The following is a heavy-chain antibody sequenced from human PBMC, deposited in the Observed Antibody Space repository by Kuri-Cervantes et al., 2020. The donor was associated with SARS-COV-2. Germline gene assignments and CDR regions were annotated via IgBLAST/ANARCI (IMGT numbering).Heavy chain of an antibody. CDR3: ARVSPISYYYDSSGYLDY. Sequence: SLKISCAASGFTFDDYAMHWVRQAPGKGLEWVSGISWNSGSIGYADSVKGRFTISRDNAKNSLYLQMNSLRAEDTAVYYCARVSPISYYYDSSGYLDYWGQGTLVTVSS. V-gene: IGHV3-9*01. J-gene: IGHJ4*02. CDR2: ISWNSGSI. D-gene: IGHD3-22*01. CDR1: GFTFDDYA.